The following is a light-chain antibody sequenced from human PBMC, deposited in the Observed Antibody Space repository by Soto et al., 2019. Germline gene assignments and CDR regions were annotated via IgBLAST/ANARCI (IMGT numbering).Light chain of an antibody. CDR3: QHYYTVPVT. J-gene: IGKJ5*01. V-gene: IGKV4-1*01. Sequence: DIVMTQSPDSLAVSLGERATINCKSSQTVLRSSNNKNHLAWYQQKPEQPPKMLISWASTRESGVPDRFSGSGSGTEFTLIISSLQAEDVAVYYCQHYYTVPVTFGQGTRLEIK. CDR2: WAS. CDR1: QTVLRSSNNKNH.